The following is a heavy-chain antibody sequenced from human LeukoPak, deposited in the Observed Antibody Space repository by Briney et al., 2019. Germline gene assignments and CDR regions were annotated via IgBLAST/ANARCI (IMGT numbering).Heavy chain of an antibody. CDR1: GGSFSGYY. D-gene: IGHD1-26*01. CDR3: TRGNGFGLVDK. V-gene: IGHV4-34*01. J-gene: IGHJ4*02. Sequence: SETLSLTCAVYGGSFSGYYCSWIRQPPGKGLEWIGEINHSGSTNYNPSLKSRVTISVDTSKNQFSLKLSSVTAADTAVYYCTRGNGFGLVDKWGQGTLVTVSS. CDR2: INHSGST.